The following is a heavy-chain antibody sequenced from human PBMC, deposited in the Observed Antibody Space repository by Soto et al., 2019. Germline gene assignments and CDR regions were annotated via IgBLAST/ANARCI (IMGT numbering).Heavy chain of an antibody. D-gene: IGHD1-20*01. J-gene: IGHJ1*01. V-gene: IGHV1-69*01. CDR3: GIDQRSITGTTSSEDFQH. Sequence: QAQLMQSGAEVKKPGSSVKVSCKASGGTFSGYAISWVRQAPGQGLEWMGGIIPVLGITNYAQKFQGRITIDADESTGTAYMDLRSMRSEDTAVYYCGIDQRSITGTTSSEDFQHWGPGTLVSVSS. CDR2: IIPVLGIT. CDR1: GGTFSGYA.